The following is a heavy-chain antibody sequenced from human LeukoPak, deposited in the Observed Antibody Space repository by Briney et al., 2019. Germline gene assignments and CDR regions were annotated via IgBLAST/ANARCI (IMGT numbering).Heavy chain of an antibody. Sequence: GGSLRLSCAASGFTFSSYWMHWVRQAPGKGLVWVSRINSDGSSTSYADSVKGRFTISRDNAKNTLYLQMNSLRAEDTAVYYCAREDHDQVSYYYYYMDVWGKGTTVTVS. CDR2: INSDGSST. D-gene: IGHD5/OR15-5a*01. CDR1: GFTFSSYW. CDR3: AREDHDQVSYYYYYMDV. V-gene: IGHV3-74*01. J-gene: IGHJ6*03.